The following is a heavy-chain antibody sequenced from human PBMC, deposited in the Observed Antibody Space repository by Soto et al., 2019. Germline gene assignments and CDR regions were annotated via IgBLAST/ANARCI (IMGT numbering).Heavy chain of an antibody. V-gene: IGHV1-8*01. D-gene: IGHD3-3*01. J-gene: IGHJ6*02. CDR2: MNPNSGNT. Sequence: ASVKVSCKASGYTFTSYDINWVRQATGQGLEWMGWMNPNSGNTSYAQQFQGIVTMTRNTSISTAYMELSSLRSEDTAVYYCARGITIFGVVTAGMDVWGQGTTVTVSS. CDR3: ARGITIFGVVTAGMDV. CDR1: GYTFTSYD.